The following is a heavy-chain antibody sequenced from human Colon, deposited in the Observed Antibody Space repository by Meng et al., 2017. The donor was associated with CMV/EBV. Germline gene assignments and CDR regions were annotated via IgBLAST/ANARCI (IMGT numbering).Heavy chain of an antibody. CDR2: ISGNGLTT. J-gene: IGHJ6*02. Sequence: GESLKISCAASGFTFSNSAMTWVRQAPGKGLECVSGISGNGLTTYYADSVRGRFTISRDNSKNTLYLEVSSLTAEDTAVYFCAFRTSAGNYFYYGLDVWGQGTTVTVSS. D-gene: IGHD1-14*01. CDR1: GFTFSNSA. V-gene: IGHV3-23*01. CDR3: AFRTSAGNYFYYGLDV.